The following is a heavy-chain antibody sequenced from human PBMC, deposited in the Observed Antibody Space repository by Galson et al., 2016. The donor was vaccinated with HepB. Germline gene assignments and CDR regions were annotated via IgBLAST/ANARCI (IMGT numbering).Heavy chain of an antibody. Sequence: VKVFCKVSGYTFIDYYMHWVQQAPGKGPEWMGLADPEDGETIYAEKFQGRVTITADTSTDTAYMELSSLRSEDTAVYYCAKWRANGSDYWGQGTLVTVSS. CDR3: AKWRANGSDY. CDR1: GYTFIDYY. V-gene: IGHV1-69-2*01. J-gene: IGHJ4*02. CDR2: ADPEDGET. D-gene: IGHD5-24*01.